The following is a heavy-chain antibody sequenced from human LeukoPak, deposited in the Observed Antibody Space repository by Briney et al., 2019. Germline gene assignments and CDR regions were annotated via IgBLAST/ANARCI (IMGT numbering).Heavy chain of an antibody. J-gene: IGHJ6*02. Sequence: SETLSLTCAVSGGSISSGGYSWSWIRQPPGKGLEWIGYIYHSGSTYYNPSLKSRVTISVDRSKNQFSLKLSSVTAADPAVYXXXXGGXYSGYGRAYYYYGMDVWGQGTTVTVSS. CDR2: IYHSGST. V-gene: IGHV4-30-2*01. CDR1: GGSISSGGYS. D-gene: IGHD5-12*01. CDR3: XXGGXYSGYGRAYYYYGMDV.